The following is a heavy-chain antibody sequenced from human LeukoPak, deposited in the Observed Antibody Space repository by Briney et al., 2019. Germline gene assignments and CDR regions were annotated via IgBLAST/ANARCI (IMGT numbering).Heavy chain of an antibody. V-gene: IGHV4-4*09. J-gene: IGHJ3*02. Sequence: SETLSLTCTVSGGSIRSYYWSWIRQPPGKGLEWIGYIYTSGSTNYNPSLKSRVTISVDTSKNQFSLKLSSVTAADTAVYYCARSITIFGVVTDDDAFDIWGQGTMVTVSS. D-gene: IGHD3-3*01. CDR1: GGSIRSYY. CDR3: ARSITIFGVVTDDDAFDI. CDR2: IYTSGST.